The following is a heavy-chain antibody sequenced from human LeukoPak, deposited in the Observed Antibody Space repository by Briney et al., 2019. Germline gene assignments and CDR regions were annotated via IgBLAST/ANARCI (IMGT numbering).Heavy chain of an antibody. D-gene: IGHD6-13*01. CDR1: GGSISSGSYY. Sequence: SATLSLTCTVSGGSISSGSYYWSWIRQPAGKGLAWIGRIYTSGSTNYNPSLKSRVTISVDTSKNQFSLKLSSVTAADTAVYYCARDSSSWDYYYYGMDVWGQGTTVTVSS. CDR3: ARDSSSWDYYYYGMDV. V-gene: IGHV4-61*02. CDR2: IYTSGST. J-gene: IGHJ6*02.